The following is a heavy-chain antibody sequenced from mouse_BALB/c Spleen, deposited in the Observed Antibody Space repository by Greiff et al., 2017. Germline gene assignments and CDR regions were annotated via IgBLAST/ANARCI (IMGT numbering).Heavy chain of an antibody. J-gene: IGHJ3*01. CDR2: INPSNGGT. Sequence: QVQLKQSGAELVKPGASVKLSCKASGYTFTSYYMYWVKQRPGQGLEWIGEINPSNGGTNFNEKFKSKATLTVDKSSSTAYMQLSSLTSEDSAVYYCTRRGLYLRESANWGQGTLVTGSA. D-gene: IGHD2-12*01. V-gene: IGHV1S81*02. CDR3: TRRGLYLRESAN. CDR1: GYTFTSYY.